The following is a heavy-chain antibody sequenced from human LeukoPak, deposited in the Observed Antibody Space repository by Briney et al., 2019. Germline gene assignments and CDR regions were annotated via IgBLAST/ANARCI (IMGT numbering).Heavy chain of an antibody. J-gene: IGHJ4*02. D-gene: IGHD5-24*01. Sequence: SETLSLTCAVYGGTLSGYYWSWIRQPPGKGLEWIGEIKESEKTNYNPSHKSRVTISIDTSKNQFSLKVSSVTAADTAVYYCAREGLRNVHNPLGYWGQGTLVTVSS. CDR3: AREGLRNVHNPLGY. V-gene: IGHV4-34*01. CDR1: GGTLSGYY. CDR2: IKESEKT.